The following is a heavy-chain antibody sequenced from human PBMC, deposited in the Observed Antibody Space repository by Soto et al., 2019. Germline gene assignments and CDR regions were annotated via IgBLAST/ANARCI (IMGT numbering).Heavy chain of an antibody. CDR2: ISSGGVSI. V-gene: IGHV3-48*02. D-gene: IGHD6-19*01. J-gene: IGHJ3*02. CDR1: GFPFDMFN. Sequence: GGSLRLSCVASGFPFDMFNMNWVRQAPGKGLEWVSYISSGGVSIYYADSVKGRFTISRDNAKNSLYLQMNSLRDEDTAVYYCARDRRGVAGTARAFDTWGQGTMVTVSS. CDR3: ARDRRGVAGTARAFDT.